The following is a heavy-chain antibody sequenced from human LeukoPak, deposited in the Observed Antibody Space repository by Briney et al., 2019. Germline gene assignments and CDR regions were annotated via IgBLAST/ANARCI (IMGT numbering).Heavy chain of an antibody. V-gene: IGHV1-8*02. D-gene: IGHD5-12*01. Sequence: GASVKVSCKASGYTFTGYYMHWVRQAPGQGLEWMGWMNLNSGNTGYAQKFQGRVTMTRNTSISTAYMELSSLRSEDTAVYYCARGGAPHSGYDTLPLDYWGQGTLVTVSS. CDR2: MNLNSGNT. CDR3: ARGGAPHSGYDTLPLDY. CDR1: GYTFTGYY. J-gene: IGHJ4*02.